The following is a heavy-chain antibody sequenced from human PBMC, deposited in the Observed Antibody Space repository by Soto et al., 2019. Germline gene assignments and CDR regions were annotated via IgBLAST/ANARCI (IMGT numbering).Heavy chain of an antibody. CDR1: GFTFSSYA. CDR2: ISGSGGST. V-gene: IGHV3-23*01. J-gene: IGHJ4*02. Sequence: EVQLLESEGGLVQPGGSLRLSCAASGFTFSSYAMSWVRQAAGKGLEWVSAISGSGGSTYYADSVKGRFTISRDNSKNTLYLQMNSLRAEDTAVYYCAKDPGYSSKGGDYWGQGTLVTVSS. D-gene: IGHD5-18*01. CDR3: AKDPGYSSKGGDY.